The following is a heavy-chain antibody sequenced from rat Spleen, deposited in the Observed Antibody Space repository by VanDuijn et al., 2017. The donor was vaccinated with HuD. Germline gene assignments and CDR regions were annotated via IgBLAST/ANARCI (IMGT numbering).Heavy chain of an antibody. J-gene: IGHJ2*01. CDR1: GFTLSDYY. CDR2: ISYDGGST. Sequence: EVQLVESGGGLVQPGRSLKLSCAASGFTLSDYYMAWVRQAPTKGLEWVATISYDGGSTYYRDSVKGRFTISRDNAKTTLYLQMDSLRSEDTATYYCARPNYPGFNYFDYWGQGVMVTVSS. CDR3: ARPNYPGFNYFDY. V-gene: IGHV5-29*01. D-gene: IGHD1-4*01.